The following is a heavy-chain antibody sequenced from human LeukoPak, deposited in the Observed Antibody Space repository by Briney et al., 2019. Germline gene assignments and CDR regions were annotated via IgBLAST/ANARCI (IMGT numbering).Heavy chain of an antibody. Sequence: GGSLRLSCAASGFTFSDYYMRWIRQAPGKGLEWVSYISSSGSTIYYADSVKGRFTISRDNAKNSLHLQMNSLRAEDTAVYYCARVRDPTSAFDIWGQGTMVTVSS. CDR1: GFTFSDYY. J-gene: IGHJ3*02. V-gene: IGHV3-11*01. CDR2: ISSSGSTI. CDR3: ARVRDPTSAFDI.